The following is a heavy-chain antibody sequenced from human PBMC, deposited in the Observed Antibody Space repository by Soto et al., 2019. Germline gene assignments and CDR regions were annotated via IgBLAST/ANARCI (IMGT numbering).Heavy chain of an antibody. CDR3: ARDGGSPNRFDP. Sequence: SETLSLTWTLAGVSISSDYWSWIRQPAGKVLEWIGRIYTSGSTNYNPSLKSRVTMSVDTSKNQLSLKLSSVTAADKAMYYCARDGGSPNRFDPWGQGTLVTVSS. CDR1: GVSISSDY. CDR2: IYTSGST. V-gene: IGHV4-4*07. D-gene: IGHD2-15*01. J-gene: IGHJ5*02.